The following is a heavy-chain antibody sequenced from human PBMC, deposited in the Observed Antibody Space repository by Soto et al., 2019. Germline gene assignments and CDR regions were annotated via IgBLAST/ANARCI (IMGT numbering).Heavy chain of an antibody. J-gene: IGHJ3*02. CDR3: ARDGQYRTDGFDI. D-gene: IGHD5-12*01. Sequence: EAQLLESGGELIQPGGSLRLSCAASGFTYSSHGMSWVRQAPGKGLEWIAGRSSGGGSTYYADSVKGRFTISRDNSKNTLDLIMNSLRVEDTALYYCARDGQYRTDGFDIWGQGTMVTVSS. V-gene: IGHV3-23*01. CDR1: GFTYSSHG. CDR2: RSSGGGST.